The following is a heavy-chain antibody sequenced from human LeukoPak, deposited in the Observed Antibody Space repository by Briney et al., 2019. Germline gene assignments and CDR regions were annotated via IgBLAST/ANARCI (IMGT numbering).Heavy chain of an antibody. J-gene: IGHJ4*02. D-gene: IGHD2-21*02. Sequence: GGSLRLSCAASEFTFSNYGVTWVRQAPGKGLEWVSAISGSGGSTYYADSVKGRFTISRDNSRNTLYLQMNSLRAEDTAVYYCAKEGTLLCSGDCYVDYWGQGTLVTVSS. CDR1: EFTFSNYG. CDR2: ISGSGGST. CDR3: AKEGTLLCSGDCYVDY. V-gene: IGHV3-23*01.